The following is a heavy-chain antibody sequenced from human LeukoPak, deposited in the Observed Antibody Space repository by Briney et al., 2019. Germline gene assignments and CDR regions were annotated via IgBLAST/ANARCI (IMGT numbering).Heavy chain of an antibody. V-gene: IGHV1-18*01. CDR3: ARDGGGGRHAFDI. Sequence: GASVKVSCKASGYTFTSYGISWGRQAPGQGREGMGWISAYNGNTNYAQKLQGRVTMTTDTSTSTAYMELRSLRSDETAVYDCARDGGGGRHAFDIWGQGTMVTVSS. CDR1: GYTFTSYG. CDR2: ISAYNGNT. J-gene: IGHJ3*02. D-gene: IGHD3-10*01.